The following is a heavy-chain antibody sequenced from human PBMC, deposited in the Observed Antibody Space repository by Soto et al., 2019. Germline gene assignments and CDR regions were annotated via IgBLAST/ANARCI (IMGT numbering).Heavy chain of an antibody. CDR3: ARDRASVLYYYGMDV. J-gene: IGHJ6*02. CDR2: ISAYNGNT. CDR1: GYTFTSYG. V-gene: IGHV1-18*01. Sequence: QVQLVQSGAEVKKPGASVKVSCKASGYTFTSYGISWVRQAPGQGLEWMGWISAYNGNTNYAQKLQGRVTMTTDTSTSTGYMELRSLRSDDTAVYYCARDRASVLYYYGMDVWGQGTTVTVSS.